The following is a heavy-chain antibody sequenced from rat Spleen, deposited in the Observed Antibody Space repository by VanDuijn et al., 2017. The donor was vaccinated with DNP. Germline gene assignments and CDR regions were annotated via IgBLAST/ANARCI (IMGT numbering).Heavy chain of an antibody. CDR3: TTHGASYGLNWFAY. CDR1: GFTFHKYW. Sequence: EVQLVESGGDLVQPGRSLKLSCVASGFTFHKYWMTWIRQVPGKGLEWVASIKTDSGGTTYYPDSVKGRFTISRDNAKNTLYLQMDSLRSEDTATYYCTTHGASYGLNWFAYWGQGTLVTVSS. J-gene: IGHJ3*01. V-gene: IGHV5-31*01. D-gene: IGHD1-11*01. CDR2: IKTDSGGTT.